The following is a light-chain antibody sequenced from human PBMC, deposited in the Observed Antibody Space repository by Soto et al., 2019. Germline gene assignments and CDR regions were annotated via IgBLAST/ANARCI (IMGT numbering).Light chain of an antibody. CDR3: MQRTEFPIT. Sequence: DVVMTQTPLSLSVAPGQPASISCKSSQSLLHITGETFLFWYLQKPGQSPQLLIYMLSYRASGVPDRFSGSGSGTDFTLKISRVEAEDVGVYYCMQRTEFPITFGQGTRLEIK. CDR1: QSLLHITGETF. CDR2: MLS. V-gene: IGKV2-40*01. J-gene: IGKJ5*01.